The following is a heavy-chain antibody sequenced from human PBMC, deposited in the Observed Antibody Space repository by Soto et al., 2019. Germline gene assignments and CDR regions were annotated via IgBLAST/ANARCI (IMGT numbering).Heavy chain of an antibody. D-gene: IGHD1-26*01. Sequence: GSLRLSCATSGFTFKNYGIHWVRQAPGKGLEWVAVIWSGGRHEYYADSVKGRFTVSRDNSENTVYLQMISLRAEDTALYYCARDVDTTSHYSRFDPWGQGTLVTVSS. J-gene: IGHJ5*02. CDR2: IWSGGRHE. CDR1: GFTFKNYG. CDR3: ARDVDTTSHYSRFDP. V-gene: IGHV3-33*01.